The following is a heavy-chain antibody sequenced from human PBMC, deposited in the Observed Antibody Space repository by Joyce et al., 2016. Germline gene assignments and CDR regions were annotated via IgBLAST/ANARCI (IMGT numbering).Heavy chain of an antibody. J-gene: IGHJ4*02. Sequence: QVQLVQSGPEVRKPGASVRVSCKTSGYTFTNYGISWVRQAPGQGLEWMGWISPHNGNINFAQKTQGRVTLTTDTSTTTAFMELRSLRSDDTAVYYCVRDGTGSGGYWGYWGQGTLVTVSS. D-gene: IGHD3-10*01. CDR2: ISPHNGNI. V-gene: IGHV1-18*01. CDR1: GYTFTNYG. CDR3: VRDGTGSGGYWGY.